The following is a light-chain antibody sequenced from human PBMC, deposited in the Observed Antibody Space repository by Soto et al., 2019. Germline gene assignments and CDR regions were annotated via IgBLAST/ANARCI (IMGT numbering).Light chain of an antibody. CDR3: AAWDDSLNAWV. J-gene: IGLJ3*02. CDR2: SNN. Sequence: QSVLTQPPSASGTPGQRVTISCSGSSSNIGSNTVNWYQQLPGTAPKLLIYSNNQRPSGVPDRFSGSKSGTSASLAISGLPSEDEADYYCAAWDDSLNAWVFGGGTKLTVL. V-gene: IGLV1-44*01. CDR1: SSNIGSNT.